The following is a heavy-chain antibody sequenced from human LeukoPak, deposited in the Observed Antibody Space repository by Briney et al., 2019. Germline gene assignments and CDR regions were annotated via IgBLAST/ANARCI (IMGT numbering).Heavy chain of an antibody. Sequence: TGGSLRLFCGASGFIFFGYTMNWVRQAPGKGLEWVSCISSSGTNIYCADSVKGRFTISRDNAKNSLSLQMNILRAEDTAVYYCAREPEPGGLDYWGQGTLVTVSS. CDR3: AREPEPGGLDY. D-gene: IGHD1-14*01. J-gene: IGHJ4*02. V-gene: IGHV3-21*01. CDR1: GFIFFGYT. CDR2: ISSSGTNI.